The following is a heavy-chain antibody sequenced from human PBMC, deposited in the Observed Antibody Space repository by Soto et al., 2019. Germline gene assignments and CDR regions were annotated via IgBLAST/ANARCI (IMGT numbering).Heavy chain of an antibody. J-gene: IGHJ1*01. Sequence: QVQLQESGPGLVKPSETLSLTCTVSGGSITNYYWSWIRQSPGKGLEWIGYIYYSGSTNYNPSLKSRVPISLDTPKTQFPLRLPSVTAADTAVYYCARPPPPCDSNGYREYFQPGGQGTLVTVSS. D-gene: IGHD3-22*01. V-gene: IGHV4-59*01. CDR1: GGSITNYY. CDR3: ARPPPPCDSNGYREYFQP. CDR2: IYYSGST.